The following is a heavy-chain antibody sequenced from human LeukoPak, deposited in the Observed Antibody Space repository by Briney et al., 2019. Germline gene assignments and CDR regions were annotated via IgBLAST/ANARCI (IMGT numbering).Heavy chain of an antibody. D-gene: IGHD3-10*01. Sequence: PGGSLRLSCTASGFTLRDYWMHWVRQAPGKGLVWVSRIDRDARPTNYADSVKGRFTISRDNARNTLYLQMNSLRAEDTAVYYCARINSEDDSWGQGTLVTVSS. CDR2: IDRDARPT. CDR3: ARINSEDDS. V-gene: IGHV3-74*01. J-gene: IGHJ5*01. CDR1: GFTLRDYW.